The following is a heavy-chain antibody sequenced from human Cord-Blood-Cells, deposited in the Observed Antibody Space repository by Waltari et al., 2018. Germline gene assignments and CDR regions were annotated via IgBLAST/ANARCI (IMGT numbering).Heavy chain of an antibody. D-gene: IGHD6-13*01. J-gene: IGHJ4*02. CDR2: ISSSSSYI. CDR1: GFTLSSYN. Sequence: EVQLVESGGGLVKPGGSLRLSCAASGFTLSSYNMNWVRQAPGKGLEWVSSISSSSSYIYYADSVKGRFTISRDNAKNSLYLQMNSLRAEDTAVYYCARDRDSSSWFDYWGQGTLVTVSS. V-gene: IGHV3-21*01. CDR3: ARDRDSSSWFDY.